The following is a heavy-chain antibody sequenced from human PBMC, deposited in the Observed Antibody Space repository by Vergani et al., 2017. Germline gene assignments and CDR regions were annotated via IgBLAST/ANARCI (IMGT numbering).Heavy chain of an antibody. J-gene: IGHJ4*02. CDR3: VRDRYEGPSPYNGRLLGH. CDR1: GFTVTNYA. CDR2: IWHDGGNK. D-gene: IGHD5-12*01. V-gene: IGHV3-33*01. Sequence: QVQLVESGGGVVQPGRSLRLSCVMSGFTVTNYAIFWVRQAPGKGLEWVSVIWHDGGNKHFADSVAGRFAISRDDSKKTVYLEMTNLRAEDTALYYCVRDRYEGPSPYNGRLLGHWGQGTRVTVSS.